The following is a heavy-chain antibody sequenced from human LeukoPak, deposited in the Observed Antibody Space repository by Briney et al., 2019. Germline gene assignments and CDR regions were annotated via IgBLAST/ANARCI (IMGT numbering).Heavy chain of an antibody. CDR1: GFTFSDYW. J-gene: IGHJ4*02. Sequence: GGSLRLSCAVSGFTFSDYWMRWVRQAPGKGLEWVASINKDGSEKQYVDSVKGRFTISRDNAKNSVYLQMTSLGAEDTAVYYCATYTQYFGAPGGTDYWGLGTLVTVSS. CDR2: INKDGSEK. CDR3: ATYTQYFGAPGGTDY. D-gene: IGHD3-10*01. V-gene: IGHV3-7*01.